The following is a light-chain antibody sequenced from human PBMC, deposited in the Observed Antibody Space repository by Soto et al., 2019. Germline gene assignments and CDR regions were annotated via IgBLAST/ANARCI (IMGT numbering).Light chain of an antibody. Sequence: QSVLTQPASVSGSPGQSITISCTGTSSDVGGYNYVSWYLQHPGKAPKLMIYEVSNRPSGVSNRFSGSRSGNTASLTISGLQAEDEAEYYCNSYTSSSTFVFGTGTKVTVL. CDR1: SSDVGGYNY. CDR2: EVS. V-gene: IGLV2-14*01. CDR3: NSYTSSSTFV. J-gene: IGLJ1*01.